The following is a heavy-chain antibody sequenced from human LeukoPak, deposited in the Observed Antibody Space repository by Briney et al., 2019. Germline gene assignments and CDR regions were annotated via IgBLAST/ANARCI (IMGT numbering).Heavy chain of an antibody. CDR2: INHSGST. J-gene: IGHJ4*02. Sequence: SETLSLTCAVYGGSFSDYYWSWIRQPPGKGLEWIGEINHSGSTNYNPSLKSRVTISVDTSKNQFSLKLSSVTAADTAVYYCATWVCSSTSCSGDYWGQGTLVTVSS. CDR1: GGSFSDYY. CDR3: ATWVCSSTSCSGDY. D-gene: IGHD2-2*01. V-gene: IGHV4-34*01.